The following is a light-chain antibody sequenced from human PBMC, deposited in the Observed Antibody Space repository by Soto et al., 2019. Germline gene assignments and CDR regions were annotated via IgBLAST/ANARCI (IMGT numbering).Light chain of an antibody. CDR2: VNSDGSH. V-gene: IGLV4-69*01. Sequence: QPVLTQSPSASASLGASVKVTCTLSSGHSSYAIAWHQQQPEKGPRYLMKVNSDGSHSKGDGIPDRVSGSSSGAERYLTISSLQSGDEAGYYCQTWGTGPWVFGGGTKLTVL. J-gene: IGLJ3*02. CDR3: QTWGTGPWV. CDR1: SGHSSYA.